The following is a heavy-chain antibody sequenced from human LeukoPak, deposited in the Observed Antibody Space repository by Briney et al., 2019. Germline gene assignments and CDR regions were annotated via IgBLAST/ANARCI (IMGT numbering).Heavy chain of an antibody. CDR3: VYCSGGNCFHTVRGWTY. CDR2: ISYDETTK. Sequence: GGSLRLSCAAPGFTFSSYAMHWVRQAPGKGLEWVAVISYDETTKYYADSVKGRFTVSRDNSRNTLYLQLNSLTAEDTAVYYCVYCSGGNCFHTVRGWTYWGQGTLVTVSS. V-gene: IGHV3-30*04. CDR1: GFTFSSYA. D-gene: IGHD2-15*01. J-gene: IGHJ4*01.